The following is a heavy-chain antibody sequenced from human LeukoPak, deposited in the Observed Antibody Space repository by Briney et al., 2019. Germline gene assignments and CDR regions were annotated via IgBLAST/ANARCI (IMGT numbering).Heavy chain of an antibody. Sequence: GASLKISCKGSGYSFTSYWIGWVRPMPGKGLEWMGIIYPGDSDTRYSPSFQGQVTISADKSISTAYLQWSSLKASDTAMYYCARVKTGGHWYFDLWGRGTLVTVSS. CDR3: ARVKTGGHWYFDL. J-gene: IGHJ2*01. CDR1: GYSFTSYW. V-gene: IGHV5-51*01. D-gene: IGHD7-27*01. CDR2: IYPGDSDT.